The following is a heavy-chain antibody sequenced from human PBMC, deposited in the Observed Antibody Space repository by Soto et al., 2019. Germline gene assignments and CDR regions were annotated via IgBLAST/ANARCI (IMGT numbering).Heavy chain of an antibody. CDR1: SDSVSGGGFY. CDR2: VSYSGTT. J-gene: IGHJ3*01. Sequence: SETLSLTCTVSSDSVSGGGFYWTWIRQPPGKGLEWLGFVSYSGTTNYNPSLKSRLIISMDTSKKQFSLRLRSVTTPDTAVYYCARHNRYAYDDLDFWGHGTMVTVS. D-gene: IGHD3-22*01. CDR3: ARHNRYAYDDLDF. V-gene: IGHV4-61*08.